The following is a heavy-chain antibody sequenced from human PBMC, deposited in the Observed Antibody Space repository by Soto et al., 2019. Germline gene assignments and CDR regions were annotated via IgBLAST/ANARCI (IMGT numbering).Heavy chain of an antibody. CDR2: IYYSGTT. CDR1: GGSISSSSYY. CDR3: ARLHGYCISSSCHGHYAMDV. Sequence: PSETLSLTCTVSGGSISSSSYYWGWIRQPPGKGLEWIGSIYYSGTTNYNPSLNSRVTVSVDTSKNQFSLKVTSVTAADTAVYYCARLHGYCISSSCHGHYAMDVWGQGTTVTVSS. D-gene: IGHD2-2*01. J-gene: IGHJ6*02. V-gene: IGHV4-39*01.